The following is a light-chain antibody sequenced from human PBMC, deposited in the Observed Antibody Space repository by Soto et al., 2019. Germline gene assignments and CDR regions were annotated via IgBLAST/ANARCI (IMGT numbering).Light chain of an antibody. CDR1: QSISSY. Sequence: DIQMTQSPSSLSASVGERVTITCRVSQSISSYLNWYQQKPGKAPKLLIYAASSLQSGVPSRFSGSGSGTDFTLTISSLQPEDFATDYCQQSYSTLAYTFGQGTKLEIK. CDR3: QQSYSTLAYT. J-gene: IGKJ2*01. CDR2: AAS. V-gene: IGKV1-39*01.